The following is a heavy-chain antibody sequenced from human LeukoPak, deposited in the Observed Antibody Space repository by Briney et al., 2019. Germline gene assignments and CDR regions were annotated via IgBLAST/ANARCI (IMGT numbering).Heavy chain of an antibody. CDR1: GFTFSTFG. J-gene: IGHJ6*03. Sequence: GGSLRLSCAASGFTFSTFGMHWVRQAPGKGLQWMTFVWYDGSNKHYADSVKGRFTISRDNSKNTLYLQMNSLRPEDTAVYYCARVPTAAADYYYYYYYMDVWGKGTTVTISS. V-gene: IGHV3-30*02. D-gene: IGHD6-13*01. CDR2: VWYDGSNK. CDR3: ARVPTAAADYYYYYYYMDV.